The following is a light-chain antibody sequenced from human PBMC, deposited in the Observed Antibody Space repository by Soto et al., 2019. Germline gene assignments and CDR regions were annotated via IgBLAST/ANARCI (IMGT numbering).Light chain of an antibody. J-gene: IGKJ4*01. Sequence: ATQVNQSPPSLSASVGDRVTITCRASQDIRTALAWYQQRPGKSPKLLIYDASTLETGVPSRFSGSGSGTDFVLRISSLQPEDFATYYCQQFDSFPLTFGGGTKV. CDR1: QDIRTA. V-gene: IGKV1-13*02. CDR3: QQFDSFPLT. CDR2: DAS.